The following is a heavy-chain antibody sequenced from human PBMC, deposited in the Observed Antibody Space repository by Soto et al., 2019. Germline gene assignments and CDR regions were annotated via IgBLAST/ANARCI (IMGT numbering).Heavy chain of an antibody. D-gene: IGHD1-1*01. CDR2: IRSIANSYAT. CDR1: GFTIIASA. CDR3: STKVDGATARPSHFYGLAF. J-gene: IGHJ6*02. Sequence: GSLRLSRAAYGFTIIASAIPWVRQTSGTELEWLGRIRSIANSYATEYGHSMKGRLTIPRADSKNTAYLQLNSLKNCDTALYFCSTKVDGATARPSHFYGLAFWGHGTTVTVSS. V-gene: IGHV3-73*01.